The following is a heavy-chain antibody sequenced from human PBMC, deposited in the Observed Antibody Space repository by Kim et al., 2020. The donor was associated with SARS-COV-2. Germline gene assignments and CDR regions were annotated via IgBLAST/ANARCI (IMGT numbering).Heavy chain of an antibody. CDR1: GGSFSGYY. J-gene: IGHJ4*02. Sequence: SETLSLTCAVYGGSFSGYYWSWIRQPPGKGLEWIGEINHSGSTNYNPSLKSRVTISVDTSKNQFSLKLSSVTAADTAVYYCARGRLTYWSVWGQGTLVTVSS. V-gene: IGHV4-34*01. CDR3: ARGRLTYWSV. D-gene: IGHD3-3*01. CDR2: INHSGST.